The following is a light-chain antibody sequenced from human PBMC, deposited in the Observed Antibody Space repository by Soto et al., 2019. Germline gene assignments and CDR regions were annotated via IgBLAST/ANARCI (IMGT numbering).Light chain of an antibody. Sequence: EIVMTQSPATLSGSPGGRSTLSGRASQSISDTLAWYQHKPGPAHRLLLHGASTRATVFPARFSGSGSGTELTLTLSSLQSEDFAVSSCQHYHGWQITFGQGTRREIK. CDR2: GAS. CDR1: QSISDT. CDR3: QHYHGWQIT. V-gene: IGKV3-15*01. J-gene: IGKJ5*01.